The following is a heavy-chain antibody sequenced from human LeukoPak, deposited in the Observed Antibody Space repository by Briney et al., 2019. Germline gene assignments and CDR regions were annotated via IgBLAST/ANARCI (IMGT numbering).Heavy chain of an antibody. D-gene: IGHD4-11*01. CDR2: INPNSGGT. CDR3: ARAHDYSNYVGLY. V-gene: IGHV1-2*02. J-gene: IGHJ4*02. Sequence: GASVKVSCKASGYTFTGYYMHWVRQAPGQGLEWMGWINPNSGGTNYAQKFQGRVTITADESTSTAYMELSSLRSEDTAVYYCARAHDYSNYVGLYWGQGTLVTVSS. CDR1: GYTFTGYY.